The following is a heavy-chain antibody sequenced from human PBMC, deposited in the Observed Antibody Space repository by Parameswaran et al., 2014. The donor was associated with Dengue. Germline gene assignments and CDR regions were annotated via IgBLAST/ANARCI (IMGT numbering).Heavy chain of an antibody. CDR3: AKSGYCSSPSCSVLGTQQINTEYFHY. D-gene: IGHD2-2*03. CDR2: ISYDGTSD. Sequence: VRQAPGKGLAWVSFISYDGTSDYFADSVRGRFTISRDNSRNTVYLQMNSLRAEDTAVYYCAKSGYCSSPSCSVLGTQQINTEYFHYWGQGTLVTVSS. V-gene: IGHV3-30*18. J-gene: IGHJ1*01.